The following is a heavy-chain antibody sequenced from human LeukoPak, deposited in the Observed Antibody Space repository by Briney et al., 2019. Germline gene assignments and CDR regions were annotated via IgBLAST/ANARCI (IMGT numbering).Heavy chain of an antibody. CDR3: ARLGDGDNLRYFDY. Sequence: SETLSLTCTVSGDSISGNYWTWIRQPPGKGLEWIEYIYYSGSTNYNASLKSRVTISVDTSKNQFSLKLSSVTAADTAVYYCARLGDGDNLRYFDYWGQGTLVTVSS. V-gene: IGHV4-59*08. CDR1: GDSISGNY. D-gene: IGHD5-24*01. CDR2: IYYSGST. J-gene: IGHJ4*02.